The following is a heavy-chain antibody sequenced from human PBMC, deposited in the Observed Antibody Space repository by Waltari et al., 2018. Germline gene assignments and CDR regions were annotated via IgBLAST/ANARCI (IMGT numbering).Heavy chain of an antibody. CDR3: ARTIVQGQYYMDV. J-gene: IGHJ6*03. D-gene: IGHD3-22*01. V-gene: IGHV5-10-1*01. CDR2: IDCSDSYT. Sequence: EVQLVQSGAEVGKPGESLRIACQASGYSFTTSWITWVRQVPGKGLEWMGRIDCSDSYTHYSPSFQRRVPLSVDGSISTAYLQWSSLKASDTAIYYCARTIVQGQYYMDVWGKGTMVTVSS. CDR1: GYSFTTSW.